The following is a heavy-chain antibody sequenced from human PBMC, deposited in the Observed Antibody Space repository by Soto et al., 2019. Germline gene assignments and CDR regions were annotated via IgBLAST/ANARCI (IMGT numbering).Heavy chain of an antibody. Sequence: PGGSLRLSCAASGFTFSSYAMHWVRQAPGKGLEWVAVISYDGSNKYYADSVKGRFTISRDNSKNTLYLQMNSLRAEDTAVYYCARELMIVVVYAFDIWGQGTMVT. D-gene: IGHD3-22*01. CDR2: ISYDGSNK. J-gene: IGHJ3*02. CDR1: GFTFSSYA. CDR3: ARELMIVVVYAFDI. V-gene: IGHV3-30-3*01.